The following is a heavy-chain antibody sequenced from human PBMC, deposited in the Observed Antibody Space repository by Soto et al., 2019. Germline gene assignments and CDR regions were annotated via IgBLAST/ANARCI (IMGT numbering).Heavy chain of an antibody. D-gene: IGHD3-10*01. CDR2: INVYNGNT. Sequence: GASVKVSCKASGYTFTNYGMSWVRQAPGQGLEWMGWINVYNGNTKYAQKVQGRVTMTTDTSTSTAYMELRSLRSDDTAVYYCTRDRGGLGHWGQGTLVTVSS. CDR3: TRDRGGLGH. J-gene: IGHJ4*02. V-gene: IGHV1-18*01. CDR1: GYTFTNYG.